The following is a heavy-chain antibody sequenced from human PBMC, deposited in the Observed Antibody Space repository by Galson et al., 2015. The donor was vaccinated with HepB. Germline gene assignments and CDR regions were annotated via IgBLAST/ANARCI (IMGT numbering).Heavy chain of an antibody. D-gene: IGHD2-2*01. V-gene: IGHV3-48*03. Sequence: SLRLSCAASGFTFSSYEMNWVRQAPGKGLEWVSYISSSGSTIYYADSVKGRFTISRDNAKNSLYLQMNSLRAEDTAVYYCARDWGIVVVPAAMRGMDVWGQGTTVTVSS. J-gene: IGHJ6*02. CDR1: GFTFSSYE. CDR3: ARDWGIVVVPAAMRGMDV. CDR2: ISSSGSTI.